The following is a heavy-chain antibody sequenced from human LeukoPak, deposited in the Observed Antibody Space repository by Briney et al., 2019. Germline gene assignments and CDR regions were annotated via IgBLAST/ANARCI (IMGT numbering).Heavy chain of an antibody. Sequence: PSETLSLTCAVYDASFRGYFWSWIRLPPGKGLEWLGDINHSGSTDYNPSLKSRVTIEVDKSKKQFSLNLRSVTAADTAVYYCARGGAVGATYLLLDYWGQGTVVTVSS. J-gene: IGHJ4*02. CDR1: DASFRGYF. CDR2: INHSGST. CDR3: ARGGAVGATYLLLDY. D-gene: IGHD2-15*01. V-gene: IGHV4-34*01.